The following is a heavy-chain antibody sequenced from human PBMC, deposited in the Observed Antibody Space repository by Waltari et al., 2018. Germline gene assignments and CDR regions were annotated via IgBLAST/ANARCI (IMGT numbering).Heavy chain of an antibody. D-gene: IGHD2-21*01. Sequence: EVQLVESGGVVVQPGGSVRLSCAASGFTVDDCAVHWGRQAPGKGGEWISLISLDGGSTYFADSVKGRFTISRDNSTNSLYLQVNSLGAEDTALYYCAKTPISVVQAPYFDSWGQGTLVTVSS. CDR2: ISLDGGST. J-gene: IGHJ4*02. V-gene: IGHV3-43D*04. CDR3: AKTPISVVQAPYFDS. CDR1: GFTVDDCA.